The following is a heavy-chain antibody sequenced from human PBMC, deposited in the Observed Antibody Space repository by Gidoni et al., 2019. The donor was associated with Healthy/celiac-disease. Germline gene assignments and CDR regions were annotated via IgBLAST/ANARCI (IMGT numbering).Heavy chain of an antibody. CDR2: NYHSGRT. J-gene: IGHJ4*02. CDR3: ARDLGGVGATVDY. V-gene: IGHV4-4*02. D-gene: IGHD1-26*01. CDR1: VGSISRSNW. Sequence: QLQLQESGPGLVKPSGTLSLTCAVSVGSISRSNWWSWVRQPPGKGLEWIGENYHSGRTNYHPSLKSRVTISVDKSKNQFSLKLSSVTAADTAVYYCARDLGGVGATVDYWGQGTLVTVSS.